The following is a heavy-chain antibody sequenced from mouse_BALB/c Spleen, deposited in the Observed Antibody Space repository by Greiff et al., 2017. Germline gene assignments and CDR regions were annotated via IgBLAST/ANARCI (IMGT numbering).Heavy chain of an antibody. CDR2: INPYNDGT. D-gene: IGHD2-1*01. CDR3: ARSDSYYGHYYAMDY. Sequence: VQLQQSGPELVKPGASVKMSCKASGYTFTSYVMHWVQQKPGQGLEWIGYINPYNDGTKYNEKFKGKATLTSDKSSSTAYMELSSLTSEDSAVYYCARSDSYYGHYYAMDYWGQGTSVTVSS. J-gene: IGHJ4*01. CDR1: GYTFTSYV. V-gene: IGHV1-14*01.